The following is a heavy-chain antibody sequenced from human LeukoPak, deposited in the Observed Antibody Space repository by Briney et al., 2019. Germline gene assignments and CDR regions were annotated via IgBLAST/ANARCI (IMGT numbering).Heavy chain of an antibody. CDR3: AREYGSGSYYAQFDY. Sequence: GGSLRLSCAASGFTFSSYEMNWVRQAPGKGLEWVSYISSSGSTIYYADSVKGRFTISRDNAKNSLYLQMNSLRAEDTAVYYCAREYGSGSYYAQFDYWGQGTLVTVSS. CDR2: ISSSGSTI. J-gene: IGHJ4*02. V-gene: IGHV3-48*03. CDR1: GFTFSSYE. D-gene: IGHD3-10*01.